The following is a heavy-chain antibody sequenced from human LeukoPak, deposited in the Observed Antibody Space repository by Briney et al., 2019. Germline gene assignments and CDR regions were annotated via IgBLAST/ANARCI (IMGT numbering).Heavy chain of an antibody. D-gene: IGHD3-10*01. CDR2: IYYSGST. Sequence: SQTLSLTCTVSGGSISSGDYYWSWLRQPPGKGLEWIGYIYYSGSTYYNPSLKSRVTISVDTSKNQFSLKLSSVTAADTAVYYCARVYGTVWFGIDCWDQGTLVTVSS. J-gene: IGHJ4*02. V-gene: IGHV4-30-4*01. CDR3: ARVYGTVWFGIDC. CDR1: GGSISSGDYY.